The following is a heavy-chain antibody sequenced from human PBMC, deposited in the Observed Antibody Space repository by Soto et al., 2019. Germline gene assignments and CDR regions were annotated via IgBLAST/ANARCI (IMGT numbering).Heavy chain of an antibody. CDR1: GFTFSSYG. CDR3: AKERYSSGWYALHQHFDY. J-gene: IGHJ4*02. CDR2: ISYDGSNK. Sequence: QVQLVESGGGVVQPGRSLRLSCAASGFTFSSYGMHCVRQAPGKGLEWVAVISYDGSNKYYADSVKGRFTISRDNSKNTLYLQMNSLRAEDTAVYYCAKERYSSGWYALHQHFDYWGQGTLVTVSS. D-gene: IGHD6-19*01. V-gene: IGHV3-30*18.